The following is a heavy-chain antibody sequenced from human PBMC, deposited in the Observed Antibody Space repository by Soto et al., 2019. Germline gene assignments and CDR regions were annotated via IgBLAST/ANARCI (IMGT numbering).Heavy chain of an antibody. Sequence: SVKVSCKASGCTFSSYAISWVRQAPGQGLEWRGGIIPIFGTANYAQKFQGRVTIAADESTSTAYMELSSLRSEDTAVYYCAREYSSGWYFGYWGQGTLVTVSS. CDR2: IIPIFGTA. CDR1: GCTFSSYA. CDR3: AREYSSGWYFGY. J-gene: IGHJ4*02. D-gene: IGHD6-19*01. V-gene: IGHV1-69*13.